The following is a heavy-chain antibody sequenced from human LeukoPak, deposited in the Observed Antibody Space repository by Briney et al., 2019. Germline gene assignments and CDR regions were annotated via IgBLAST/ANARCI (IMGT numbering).Heavy chain of an antibody. CDR3: AKENYYGMDA. CDR1: GLTFSSYW. Sequence: TGGSLRLSCAASGLTFSSYWMHWVRHAPGKGLVWVSRINRDGSITSYGDSVKGRFTISRDNAKNTLYLQMSSLRAEDTAVYYCAKENYYGMDAWGQGTTVTVSS. V-gene: IGHV3-74*01. J-gene: IGHJ6*02. CDR2: INRDGSIT.